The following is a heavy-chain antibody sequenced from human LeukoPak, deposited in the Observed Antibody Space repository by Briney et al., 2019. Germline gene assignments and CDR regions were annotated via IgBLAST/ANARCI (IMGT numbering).Heavy chain of an antibody. V-gene: IGHV4-39*01. CDR1: GGSFSGYY. J-gene: IGHJ4*02. Sequence: SETLSLTCAVYGGSFSGYYWGWIRQPPGKGLEWIGSIYYSGSTYYNPSLKSRVTISVDTSKNQFSLKLSSVTAADTAVYYCARHSSSIAAAGTIDDLDYWGQGILVTVSS. D-gene: IGHD6-13*01. CDR3: ARHSSSIAAAGTIDDLDY. CDR2: IYYSGST.